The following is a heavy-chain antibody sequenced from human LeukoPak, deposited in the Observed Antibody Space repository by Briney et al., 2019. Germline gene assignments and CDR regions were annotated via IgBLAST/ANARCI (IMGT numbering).Heavy chain of an antibody. V-gene: IGHV3-23*01. D-gene: IGHD6-6*01. CDR1: GFTVSSNY. CDR3: AKEYSSSSDNWFDP. J-gene: IGHJ5*02. CDR2: ISGSGGST. Sequence: GGSLRLSCAASGFTVSSNYMSWVRQAPGKGLEWVSAISGSGGSTYYADSVKGRFTISRDNSKNTLYLQMNSLRAEDTAVYYCAKEYSSSSDNWFDPWGQGTLVTVSS.